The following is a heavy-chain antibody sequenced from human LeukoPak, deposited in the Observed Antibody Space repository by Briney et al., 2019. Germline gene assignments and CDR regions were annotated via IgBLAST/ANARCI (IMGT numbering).Heavy chain of an antibody. Sequence: SETLSLTCTVSGGSISSYYWNWIRQPPGKGLEWIGYIYYSGSTNYNPSLKSRVTISVDTSENQFSLKLSSVTAADTAVYYCARTASSSGYSSSWLYYFDYWGQGTLVTVSS. CDR3: ARTASSSGYSSSWLYYFDY. CDR2: IYYSGST. J-gene: IGHJ4*02. D-gene: IGHD6-13*01. CDR1: GGSISSYY. V-gene: IGHV4-59*01.